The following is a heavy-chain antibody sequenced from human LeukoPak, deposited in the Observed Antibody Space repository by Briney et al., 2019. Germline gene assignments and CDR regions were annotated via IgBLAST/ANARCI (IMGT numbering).Heavy chain of an antibody. J-gene: IGHJ1*01. D-gene: IGHD3-22*01. CDR2: MYYNGIT. V-gene: IGHV4-39*07. Sequence: SETLSLTCSVSGGSIITTGYYWGWIRQPPGKGLEWIGSMYYNGITYHNPSFKRRVTISGDMSENHFSLRLTSVTAADTAMYFCARDGGSGYYDVWGQGTLVTVSS. CDR3: ARDGGSGYYDV. CDR1: GGSIITTGYY.